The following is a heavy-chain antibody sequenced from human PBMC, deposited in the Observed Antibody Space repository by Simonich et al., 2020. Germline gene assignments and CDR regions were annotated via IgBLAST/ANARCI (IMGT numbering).Heavy chain of an antibody. CDR2: ISGSGGST. J-gene: IGHJ3*02. CDR1: GFTFSSYA. Sequence: GGGLVQPGGSLRLSCAASGFTFSSYAMSWVSQAPGKGLEWVSAISGSGGSTYYADSGKGRFTISRDNSKNTLYLKMNSLRAEDTAVYYCAKDLGERITMIVVVIDAFDIWGQGTMVTVSS. V-gene: IGHV3-23*01. CDR3: AKDLGERITMIVVVIDAFDI. D-gene: IGHD3-22*01.